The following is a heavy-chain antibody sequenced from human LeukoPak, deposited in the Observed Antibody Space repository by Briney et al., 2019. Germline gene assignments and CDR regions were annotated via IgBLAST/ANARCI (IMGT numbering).Heavy chain of an antibody. V-gene: IGHV4-34*01. CDR3: AILPRDY. CDR1: GGSFSGYY. CDR2: INHSGST. J-gene: IGHJ4*02. Sequence: SETLSLTCAVYGGSFSGYYWSWIRQPPGKGLEWIGEINHSGSTNYNPSLKSRVTISVDTSKNQFSLKLSSVTAADTAVYYGAILPRDYWGQGTLVTVSS.